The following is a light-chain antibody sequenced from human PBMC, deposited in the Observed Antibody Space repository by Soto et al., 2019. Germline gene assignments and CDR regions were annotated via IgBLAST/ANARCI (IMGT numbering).Light chain of an antibody. CDR2: DVT. Sequence: QSVLTQPASVSGSPGQSITLSCTGTSSDVCAYDYVSWYQQHPGKAPKLMIYDVTNRPSGVSNRFAGSKSGNTASLTISGLQADDEADYYCNSYTGSSTIYVFGTGTKLTVL. CDR3: NSYTGSSTIYV. CDR1: SSDVCAYDY. J-gene: IGLJ1*01. V-gene: IGLV2-14*01.